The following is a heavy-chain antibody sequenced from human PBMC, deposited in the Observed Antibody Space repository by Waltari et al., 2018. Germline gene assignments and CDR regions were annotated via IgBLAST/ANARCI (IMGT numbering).Heavy chain of an antibody. CDR2: INHSGST. J-gene: IGHJ3*02. CDR3: ARVDGIAGAFDI. Sequence: QVQLQQWGAGLLKPSETLSLTCAVYGGSFRGYCWSRIRQPPGKGLEWIGEINHSGSTNYNPSLKSRVTISVDTSKNQFSLKLSSVTAADTAVYYCARVDGIAGAFDIWGQGTMVTVSS. D-gene: IGHD6-13*01. CDR1: GGSFRGYC. V-gene: IGHV4-34*01.